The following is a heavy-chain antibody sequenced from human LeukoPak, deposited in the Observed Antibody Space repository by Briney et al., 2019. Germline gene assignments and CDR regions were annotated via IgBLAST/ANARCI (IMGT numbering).Heavy chain of an antibody. CDR3: ARAAGLYYDFWSGYAH. CDR1: GYTFTGYY. CDR2: INPNSGGT. V-gene: IGHV1-2*06. Sequence: ASVKVSCKASGYTFTGYYMHWVRQAPGQGLEWMGRINPNSGGTNYAQKFQGRVTMTRDTSISTAYMELSRLRSDDTAVYYCARAAGLYYDFWSGYAHCGQGTLVTVSS. J-gene: IGHJ4*02. D-gene: IGHD3-3*01.